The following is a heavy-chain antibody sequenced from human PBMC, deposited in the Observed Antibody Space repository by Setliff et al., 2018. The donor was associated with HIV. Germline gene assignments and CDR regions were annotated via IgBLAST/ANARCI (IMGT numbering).Heavy chain of an antibody. V-gene: IGHV3-48*01. CDR3: ARARCSSGYYVSFDY. D-gene: IGHD6-19*01. J-gene: IGHJ4*02. CDR1: GFSFSSYS. CDR2: ISPSSTII. Sequence: PGGSLRLSCGASGFSFSSYSMNWVRQAPGKGLEWVSYISPSSTIIYYPDSVKGRISISRDDSKNSVYLQMNSLKTEDTAVYYCARARCSSGYYVSFDYWGQGTLVTVSS.